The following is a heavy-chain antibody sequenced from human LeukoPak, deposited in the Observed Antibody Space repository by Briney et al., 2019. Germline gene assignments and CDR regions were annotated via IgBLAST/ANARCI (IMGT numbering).Heavy chain of an antibody. Sequence: ASVKVSCKASGYTFTCYYMHWVRQAPGQGLEWMGWINPNSGGTNYAQKFQGRVTMTRDRSISTAYMELSRLRSDDTAVYYCASIGAHYYDSSGYYVLDYWGQGTLVTVSS. D-gene: IGHD3-22*01. CDR2: INPNSGGT. CDR1: GYTFTCYY. CDR3: ASIGAHYYDSSGYYVLDY. J-gene: IGHJ4*02. V-gene: IGHV1-2*02.